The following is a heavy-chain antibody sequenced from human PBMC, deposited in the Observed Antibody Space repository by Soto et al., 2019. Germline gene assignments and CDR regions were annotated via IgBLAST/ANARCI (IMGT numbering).Heavy chain of an antibody. J-gene: IGHJ4*02. CDR3: ARPAYYGSGNYYFDY. CDR1: GYNFIIYW. CDR2: IYPGDSGT. Sequence: GESLKISCDASGYNFIIYWIGWVREMPGKGLEWMGTIYPGDSGTTHSPSFEGQVTISADKSIRTAYLQWSSLKASDTAMYYCARPAYYGSGNYYFDYWGQGTLVTDSS. D-gene: IGHD3-10*01. V-gene: IGHV5-51*01.